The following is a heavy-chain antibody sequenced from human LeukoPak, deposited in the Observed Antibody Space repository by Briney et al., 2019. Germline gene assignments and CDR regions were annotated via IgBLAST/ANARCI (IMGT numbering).Heavy chain of an antibody. V-gene: IGHV4-34*01. Sequence: SETLSLTCAVYGGSFSGYYWSWIRQPPGKGLEWIGEINHSGSTNYNPSLKSRVTITVDTSKNQFSLKLSSVTAADTAVYYCARGWGAARNWGQGTLVTVSS. CDR2: INHSGST. CDR1: GGSFSGYY. D-gene: IGHD6-6*01. J-gene: IGHJ4*02. CDR3: ARGWGAARN.